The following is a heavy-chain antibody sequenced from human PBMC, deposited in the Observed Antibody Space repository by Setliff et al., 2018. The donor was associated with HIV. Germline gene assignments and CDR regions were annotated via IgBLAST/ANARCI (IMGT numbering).Heavy chain of an antibody. CDR2: INHSGST. D-gene: IGHD4-4*01. Sequence: SETLSLTCAVYGGSFSDYHWSWIRQAPGKGLEWIGEINHSGSTNYNPSLKSRVSISVDTSKNQFSLNVNSVTAADTAVYYCARAPTVTTYYFDYWGQGTLVTVSS. CDR3: ARAPTVTTYYFDY. V-gene: IGHV4-34*01. J-gene: IGHJ4*02. CDR1: GGSFSDYH.